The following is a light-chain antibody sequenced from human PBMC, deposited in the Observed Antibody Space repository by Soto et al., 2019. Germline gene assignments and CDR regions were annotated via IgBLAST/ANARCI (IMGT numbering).Light chain of an antibody. CDR2: EVS. CDR3: SSYAGSKNLV. J-gene: IGLJ2*01. CDR1: SSDAGGYNY. V-gene: IGLV2-8*01. Sequence: QSAVTQPPSASGSPGQSVTISCTGTSSDAGGYNYVSWYQQHPGKAPKLMIYEVSKRPSGVPDRFSGSKSGSTASLTVSGLQAEDEADYYCSSYAGSKNLVFGGGTKLTVL.